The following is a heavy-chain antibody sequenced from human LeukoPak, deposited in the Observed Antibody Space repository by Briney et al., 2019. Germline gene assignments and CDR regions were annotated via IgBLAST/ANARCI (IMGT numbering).Heavy chain of an antibody. CDR2: ISYDGSNK. CDR1: GFTFSSYA. V-gene: IGHV3-30*04. D-gene: IGHD3-22*01. J-gene: IGHJ6*03. Sequence: GALRLSCAASGFTFSSYAMHWVRQAPGKGLEWVAVISYDGSNKYYADSVKGRFTISRDNSKNTLYLQMNSLRAEDTAVYYCARSSGYYYYYYMDVWGKGTTVTVSS. CDR3: ARSSGYYYYYYMDV.